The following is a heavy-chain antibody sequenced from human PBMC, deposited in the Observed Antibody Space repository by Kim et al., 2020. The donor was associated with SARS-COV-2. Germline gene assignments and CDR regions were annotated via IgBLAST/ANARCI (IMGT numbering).Heavy chain of an antibody. J-gene: IGHJ6*02. CDR2: IYPGDSDT. CDR1: GYSFTSYW. Sequence: GESLKISCKGSGYSFTSYWIGWVRQMPGKGLEWMGIIYPGDSDTRYSPSFQGQVTISADKSISTAYLQWSSLKASDTAMYYCARHPGSPRSGDYYYYGMDVWGQGTTVTVSS. V-gene: IGHV5-51*01. CDR3: ARHPGSPRSGDYYYYGMDV. D-gene: IGHD3-10*01.